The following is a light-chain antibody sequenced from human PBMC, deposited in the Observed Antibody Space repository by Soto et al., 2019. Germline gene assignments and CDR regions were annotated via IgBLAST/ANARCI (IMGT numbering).Light chain of an antibody. CDR2: QDS. CDR1: KLGDKY. V-gene: IGLV3-1*01. Sequence: SYELTQPPSVSVSPGQTASITCSGDKLGDKYACWYQQKPGQSPVLVTYQDSKRPSGIPERFSGSNSGNTATLTISGTQAVDEADYYCQAWDSSHYVFGTGTKLTVL. CDR3: QAWDSSHYV. J-gene: IGLJ1*01.